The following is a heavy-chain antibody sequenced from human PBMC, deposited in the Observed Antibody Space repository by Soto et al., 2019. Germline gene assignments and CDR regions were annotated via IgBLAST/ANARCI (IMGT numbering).Heavy chain of an antibody. V-gene: IGHV4-59*01. CDR3: ARDKSTYYDFWSGYSYAFDI. CDR2: IYYSGST. CDR1: GGSISSYY. D-gene: IGHD3-3*01. Sequence: SETLSLTCTVSGGSISSYYWSWIRQPPGKGLEWIGYIYYSGSTNYNPSLKSRVTISVDTSKNQFSLKLSSVTAADTAVYYCARDKSTYYDFWSGYSYAFDIWGQGTMVTVSS. J-gene: IGHJ3*02.